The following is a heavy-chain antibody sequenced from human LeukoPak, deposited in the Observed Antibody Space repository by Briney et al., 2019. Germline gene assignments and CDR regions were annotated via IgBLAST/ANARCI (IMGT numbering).Heavy chain of an antibody. CDR3: ARGDHYYDSSGFIDY. Sequence: GRSLRLSCAASGFTFNLYAMHWVRQAPGKGLEWVAVMSYDGSNKYYTDSVKGRFTISRDNSKNTLYVQINNLRPENTAVYYCARGDHYYDSSGFIDYWGQGTLVTVSS. D-gene: IGHD3-22*01. J-gene: IGHJ4*02. CDR2: MSYDGSNK. V-gene: IGHV3-30*04. CDR1: GFTFNLYA.